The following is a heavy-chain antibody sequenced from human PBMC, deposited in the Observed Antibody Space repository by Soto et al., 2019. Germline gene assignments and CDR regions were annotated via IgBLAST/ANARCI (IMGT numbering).Heavy chain of an antibody. CDR1: GFTFSSYG. CDR2: ISYDGSNK. V-gene: IGHV3-30*18. J-gene: IGHJ6*02. CDR3: AKATVTTNYYYGMDV. D-gene: IGHD4-17*01. Sequence: QVQLVESGGGVVQSGRSLRLSCAASGFTFSSYGMHWVRQAPGKGLEWVAVISYDGSNKYYADSVKGRFTISRDNSKNTLYLQMNSLRAEDTAVYYCAKATVTTNYYYGMDVWGQGTTVTVSS.